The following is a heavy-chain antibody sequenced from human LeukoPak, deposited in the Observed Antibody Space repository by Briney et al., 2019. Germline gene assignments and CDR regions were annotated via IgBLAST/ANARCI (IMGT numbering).Heavy chain of an antibody. CDR1: GFTFSSYE. D-gene: IGHD6-19*01. V-gene: IGHV3-48*03. CDR2: ISSSGTTK. Sequence: GGSLRLSWAASGFTFSSYEMNWVRQAPGKGLEWLSYISSSGTTKYYADSVKGRFTISRDNAKNSLYLQMNSLRAEDTAVYYCARGSYSSGYYFDYWGQGTLVTVSS. J-gene: IGHJ4*02. CDR3: ARGSYSSGYYFDY.